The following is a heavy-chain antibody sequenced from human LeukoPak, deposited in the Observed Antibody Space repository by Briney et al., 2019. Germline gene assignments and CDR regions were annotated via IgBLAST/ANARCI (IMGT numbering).Heavy chain of an antibody. CDR3: ARHPGAFDI. CDR2: IYSDGRT. Sequence: GGSLRLSCVGSGFSVSSNYMNWVRQAPGRGLDWVSVIYSDGRTFYADSVKGRFTSSRDNSKNTVDLQMNNLGADDTAVYYCARHPGAFDIWGQGTMVTVSS. CDR1: GFSVSSNY. V-gene: IGHV3-53*01. J-gene: IGHJ3*02.